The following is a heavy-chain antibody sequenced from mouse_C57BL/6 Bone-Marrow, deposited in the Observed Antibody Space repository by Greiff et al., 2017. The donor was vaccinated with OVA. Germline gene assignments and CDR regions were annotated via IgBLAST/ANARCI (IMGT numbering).Heavy chain of an antibody. D-gene: IGHD6-1*01. CDR3: ARRKQCPCWYFEV. CDR1: GYTFTDYY. Sequence: EVQLQQSGPELVKPGASVKISCKASGYTFTDYYMHWVKQSPGKSLEWIGIINPNNGGTSYNQKFKGKATLTVDKSSSTAYMELRSLTSADSAVFYCARRKQCPCWYFEVWGTGTTVTVSS. V-gene: IGHV1-26*01. J-gene: IGHJ1*03. CDR2: INPNNGGT.